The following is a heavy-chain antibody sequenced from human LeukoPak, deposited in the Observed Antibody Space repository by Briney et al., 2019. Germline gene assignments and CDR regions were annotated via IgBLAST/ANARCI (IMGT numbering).Heavy chain of an antibody. D-gene: IGHD4-23*01. Sequence: SETLSLTCTVSGGSISSYYWSWIRQPPGKGLEWIGYIYYSGSTNYNPSLKSRVTISVDTSKNQFSLKLSSVTAADTAVYYCARAGGVTTVVTDFDYWGQGTLVTVSS. CDR3: ARAGGVTTVVTDFDY. J-gene: IGHJ4*02. CDR2: IYYSGST. CDR1: GGSISSYY. V-gene: IGHV4-59*01.